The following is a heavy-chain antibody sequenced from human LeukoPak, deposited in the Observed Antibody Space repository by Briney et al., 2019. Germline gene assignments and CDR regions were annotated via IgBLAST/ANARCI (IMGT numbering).Heavy chain of an antibody. J-gene: IGHJ4*02. CDR2: INPDGSDK. CDR3: ARWRYISNWYHLDY. V-gene: IGHV3-7*04. D-gene: IGHD6-13*01. CDR1: GFTISSYW. Sequence: GGSLRLSCAASGFTISSYWMTWVRQAPGKGLEWVANINPDGSDKYYVDSVKGRFTISRDNAMNSLFLQLNSLRADDTAVYYCARWRYISNWYHLDYWGQGALVTVSS.